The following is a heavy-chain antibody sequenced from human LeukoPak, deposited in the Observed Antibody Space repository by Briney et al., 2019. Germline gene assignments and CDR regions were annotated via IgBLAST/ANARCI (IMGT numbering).Heavy chain of an antibody. Sequence: ASVKVSCKASGYTFTSYDINWVRQATGQGLEWMGWMNPNSGNTGYAQKFQGRVTITRNTSISTAYMELSSLRSEDTAVYYCARGDYGDYMFDPWGQGTLVTVSS. CDR2: MNPNSGNT. V-gene: IGHV1-8*03. J-gene: IGHJ5*02. CDR1: GYTFTSYD. D-gene: IGHD4-17*01. CDR3: ARGDYGDYMFDP.